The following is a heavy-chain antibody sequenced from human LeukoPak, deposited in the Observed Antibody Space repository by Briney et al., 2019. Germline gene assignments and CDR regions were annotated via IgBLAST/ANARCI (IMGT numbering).Heavy chain of an antibody. CDR3: AKGGTTVVDY. CDR1: GFTISSYW. D-gene: IGHD4-23*01. V-gene: IGHV3-74*03. Sequence: GGSLRLSCGATGFTISSYWMHWVRQAPGKGLVWVSRINGDGSSTTYADSVKGRFTISRDNAKNTLYLQMNSLRAEGTAVYYCAKGGTTVVDYWGQGTLVTVSS. J-gene: IGHJ4*02. CDR2: INGDGSST.